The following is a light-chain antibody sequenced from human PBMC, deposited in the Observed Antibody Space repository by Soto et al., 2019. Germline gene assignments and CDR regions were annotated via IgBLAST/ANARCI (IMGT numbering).Light chain of an antibody. J-gene: IGLJ1*01. CDR2: EVT. CDR1: SSDVGGYDY. V-gene: IGLV2-14*01. Sequence: QSALTQPASVSGSPGQSITISCTGTSSDVGGYDYVSWYQQHPGTAPRLIIFEVTNRPSGVSNRFSGSKSGNTASLTISGLQAEDEADYYCTSYTSSGTQVFGTGTKSPS. CDR3: TSYTSSGTQV.